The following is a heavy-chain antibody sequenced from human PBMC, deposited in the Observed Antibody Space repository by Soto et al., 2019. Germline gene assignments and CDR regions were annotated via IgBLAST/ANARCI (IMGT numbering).Heavy chain of an antibody. J-gene: IGHJ4*02. CDR1: GFTFSSYG. CDR3: AKGGHLGSGNYYNPYYFDY. CDR2: ISCDGSNK. V-gene: IGHV3-30*18. Sequence: QVQLVESGGGVVQPGRSLRLSCAASGFTFSSYGMHWVRQAPGKGLEWVAVISCDGSNKYYADSVKGRFTISRDNSKNTLYLQMNSLRAEDTAVYYCAKGGHLGSGNYYNPYYFDYWGQGTLVTVSS. D-gene: IGHD3-10*01.